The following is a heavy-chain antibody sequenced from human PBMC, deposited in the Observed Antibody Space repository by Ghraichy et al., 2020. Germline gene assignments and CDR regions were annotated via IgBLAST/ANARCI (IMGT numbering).Heavy chain of an antibody. D-gene: IGHD1-26*01. V-gene: IGHV4-39*01. CDR1: GGSISSSSYY. CDR3: ARLYLRIVGLGTRALDH. Sequence: SETLSLTCTVSGGSISSSSYYWGWIRQPPGKGLEWIGSIYYSGSTYYHPSLKSRVNITVDTSKNQFSLKLSSVTAADTAVYYCARLYLRIVGLGTRALDHWGQGTLVTVSS. CDR2: IYYSGST. J-gene: IGHJ4*02.